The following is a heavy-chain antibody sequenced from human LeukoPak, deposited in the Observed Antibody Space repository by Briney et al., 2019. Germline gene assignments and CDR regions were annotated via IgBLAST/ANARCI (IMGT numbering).Heavy chain of an antibody. Sequence: GASVKETCMCSVYTYTGYYMHWLGQAPAQGLAWMGWINTNSGGTNYAQKFQGRVTMTRDTSISTASMELSRLRSDDTAVYYCARTLSHLPTGFDDWGQGTLVTVSS. V-gene: IGHV1-2*02. J-gene: IGHJ4*02. CDR1: VYTYTGYY. D-gene: IGHD4-11*01. CDR2: INTNSGGT. CDR3: ARTLSHLPTGFDD.